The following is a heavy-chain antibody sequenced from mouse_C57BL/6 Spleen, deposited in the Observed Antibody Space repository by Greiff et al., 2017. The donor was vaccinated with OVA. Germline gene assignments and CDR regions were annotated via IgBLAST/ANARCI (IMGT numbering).Heavy chain of an antibody. CDR3: ARGGYYDDAMDY. D-gene: IGHD2-4*01. CDR2: IYPGSGNT. CDR1: GYTFTDYY. J-gene: IGHJ4*01. V-gene: IGHV1-76*01. Sequence: VQLQQSGAELVRPGASVKLSCKASGYTFTDYYINWVKQRPGQGLEWIARIYPGSGNTYYNEKFKGKATLTAEKSSSTAYMQLSSLTSEDSAVYFCARGGYYDDAMDYWGQGTSVTVSS.